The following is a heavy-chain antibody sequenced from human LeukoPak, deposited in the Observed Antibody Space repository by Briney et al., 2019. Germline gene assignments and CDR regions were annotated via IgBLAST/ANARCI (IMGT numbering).Heavy chain of an antibody. CDR3: TTYYTSGSYRY. Sequence: PGGSLTLSCAASGFTFSNAWMSWVRQAPGKGLESVGRIKSKTDGGTTDYAAPVKGRFTISRDDSKNTLYLQMNSLKTEDTAVYYCTTYYTSGSYRYWGQGTLVTVSS. D-gene: IGHD3-10*01. CDR2: IKSKTDGGTT. J-gene: IGHJ4*02. CDR1: GFTFSNAW. V-gene: IGHV3-15*01.